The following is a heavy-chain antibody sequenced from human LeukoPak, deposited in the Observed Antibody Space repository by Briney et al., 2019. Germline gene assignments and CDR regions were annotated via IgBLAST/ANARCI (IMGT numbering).Heavy chain of an antibody. CDR1: GFTFSSYG. D-gene: IGHD2-21*02. CDR3: AKDRDIVVVTMTFDI. CDR2: ISYDGSNK. V-gene: IGHV3-30*18. Sequence: GGSLRLSCAASGFTFSSYGMHWVRQAPGKGLEWVAVISYDGSNKYYADSVKDRFTISRDNSKNTLYLQMNSLRAEDTAVYYCAKDRDIVVVTMTFDIWGQGTMVTVSS. J-gene: IGHJ3*02.